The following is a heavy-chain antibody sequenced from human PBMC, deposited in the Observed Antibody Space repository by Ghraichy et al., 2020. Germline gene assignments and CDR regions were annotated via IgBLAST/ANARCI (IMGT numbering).Heavy chain of an antibody. J-gene: IGHJ5*02. Sequence: SGPTLVKPTQTLTLTCTFSGFSLSTSGVGVGWIRQPPGKALEWLALIYWDDDKRYSPSLKSRLTITKDTSKNQVVLTMTNMDPVDTATYYCAHRKDYYESNIPWVAPGGHGTLVTVSS. D-gene: IGHD3-22*01. CDR1: GFSLSTSGVG. V-gene: IGHV2-5*02. CDR3: AHRKDYYESNIPWVAP. CDR2: IYWDDDK.